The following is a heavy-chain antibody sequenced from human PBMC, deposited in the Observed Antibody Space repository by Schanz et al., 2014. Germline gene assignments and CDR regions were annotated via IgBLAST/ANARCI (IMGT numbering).Heavy chain of an antibody. V-gene: IGHV1-2*06. CDR1: AYTFTDYY. CDR2: INPNSGAT. CDR3: ARGLVRYFAY. Sequence: QVQLVQSGAEVKEPGASVKVSCKASAYTFTDYYLHWVRQAPGQGLEWMGQINPNSGATIYAQNFQGRVTMTRDTSISTAYMELSRLRSDDTAVYYCARGLVRYFAYWGQGTLVTVSS. J-gene: IGHJ4*02. D-gene: IGHD2-8*02.